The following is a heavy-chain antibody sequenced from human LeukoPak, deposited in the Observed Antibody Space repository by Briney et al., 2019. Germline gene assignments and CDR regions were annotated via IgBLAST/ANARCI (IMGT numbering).Heavy chain of an antibody. J-gene: IGHJ4*02. V-gene: IGHV1-69*04. CDR3: ARGQRDGYNYLY. D-gene: IGHD5-24*01. CDR1: GGTFTNYA. Sequence: SVKVSCKASGGTFTNYAISWVRQAPGQGLEWMGRIIPILDIANYAQKFQGRVTITADKSTSTAYMELSSLRSEDTAVYYCARGQRDGYNYLYWGQGTLVTVSS. CDR2: IIPILDIA.